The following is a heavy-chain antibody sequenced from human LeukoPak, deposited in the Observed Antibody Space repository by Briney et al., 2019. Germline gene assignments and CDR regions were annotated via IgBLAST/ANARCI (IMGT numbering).Heavy chain of an antibody. CDR2: IYYSGST. CDR1: GGSISSGDYY. CDR3: ARAVDIVATH. Sequence: SETLSLTCTVSGGSISSGDYYWSWIRQPPGKGLEWIGYIYYSGSTYYNPSLKSRVTISVDTSKNQFSLKPSSVTAADTAVYYCARAVDIVATHWGQGTLVTVSS. V-gene: IGHV4-30-4*01. D-gene: IGHD5-12*01. J-gene: IGHJ4*02.